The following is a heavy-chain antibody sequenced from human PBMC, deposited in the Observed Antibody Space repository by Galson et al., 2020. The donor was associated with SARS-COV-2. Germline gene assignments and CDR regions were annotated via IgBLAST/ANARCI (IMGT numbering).Heavy chain of an antibody. CDR3: TSLQI. CDR2: IRSNANRYAT. CDR1: GISFSDFA. J-gene: IGHJ3*02. V-gene: IGHV3-73*01. Sequence: GGSLRLSCAASGISFSDFAMHWVRQASRKGMEWVGRIRSNANRYATAYAASVKGRFTVSRDDSKNTAYLQMNSLKTEDTAVYYCTSLQIWGQGTMVTVSS.